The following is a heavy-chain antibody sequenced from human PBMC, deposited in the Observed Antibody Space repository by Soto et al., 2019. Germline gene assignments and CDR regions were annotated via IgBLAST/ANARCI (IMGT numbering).Heavy chain of an antibody. J-gene: IGHJ4*02. CDR2: IYYSGST. D-gene: IGHD6-13*01. Sequence: QVQLQESGPGLVKPSQTLSLTCTVSGGSISSGDYYWSWIRQPPGKGLEWIGYIYYSGSTYYNPSHKSPVTISVDTSKNQFSLKLSSVTAVDTAVYYCARTVGIRIAAAGTGTIDYWGQGTLVTVSS. V-gene: IGHV4-30-4*01. CDR1: GGSISSGDYY. CDR3: ARTVGIRIAAAGTGTIDY.